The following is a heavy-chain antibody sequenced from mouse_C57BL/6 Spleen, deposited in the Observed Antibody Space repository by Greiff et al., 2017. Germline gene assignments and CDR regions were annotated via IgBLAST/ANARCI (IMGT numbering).Heavy chain of an antibody. V-gene: IGHV5-6*01. CDR1: GFTFSSYG. D-gene: IGHD2-4*01. Sequence: EVKLVESGGDLVKPGGSLKLSCAASGFTFSSYGMSWVRQTPDKRLEWVATISSGGSYTYYPDSVKGRFTISRDNAKNTLYLQMSSLKSEDAAMYCCARHGPYYDYDTGYFDVWGTGTTVTVSS. CDR3: ARHGPYYDYDTGYFDV. J-gene: IGHJ1*03. CDR2: ISSGGSYT.